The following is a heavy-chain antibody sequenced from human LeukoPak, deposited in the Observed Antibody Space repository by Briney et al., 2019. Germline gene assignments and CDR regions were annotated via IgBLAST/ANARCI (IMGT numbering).Heavy chain of an antibody. CDR2: IYPGDSDT. V-gene: IGHV5-51*01. CDR3: AKSAVPNYWYFDL. D-gene: IGHD1-1*01. J-gene: IGHJ2*01. Sequence: GESLKISCKGSGYSFTSYWIGWVRQMPGKGLEWMGIIYPGDSDTRYSPSFQGQVTISADKSISTAYLQWSSLKASDTAMYYCAKSAVPNYWYFDLWGRGTLVTVSS. CDR1: GYSFTSYW.